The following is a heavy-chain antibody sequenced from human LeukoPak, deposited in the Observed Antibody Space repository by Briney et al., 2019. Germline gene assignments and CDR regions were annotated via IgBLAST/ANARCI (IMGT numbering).Heavy chain of an antibody. CDR1: GYTFTSYY. CDR2: IIPIFGTA. J-gene: IGHJ4*02. CDR3: ASSTYYVYYFDY. D-gene: IGHD2/OR15-2a*01. V-gene: IGHV1-69*13. Sequence: SVKVSCKASGYTFTSYYMHWVRQAPGQGLEWMGGIIPIFGTANYAQKFQGRVTITADESTSTAYMELSSLRSEDTAVYYCASSTYYVYYFDYWGQGTLVTVSS.